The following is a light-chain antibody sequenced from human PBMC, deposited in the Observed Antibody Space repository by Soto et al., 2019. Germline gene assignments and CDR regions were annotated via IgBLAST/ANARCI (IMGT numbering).Light chain of an antibody. Sequence: QSVLTQPPSASGTPGQRVTISCSGSSSNIGSNYVYWYKQLPETVPQLLIYRNSEWPSGVPARFSGSKSGTSASLAISGLRSEDEADYYCAAWDDSLSGVVFGGGTKLTVL. CDR2: RNS. CDR3: AAWDDSLSGVV. CDR1: SSNIGSNY. V-gene: IGLV1-47*01. J-gene: IGLJ2*01.